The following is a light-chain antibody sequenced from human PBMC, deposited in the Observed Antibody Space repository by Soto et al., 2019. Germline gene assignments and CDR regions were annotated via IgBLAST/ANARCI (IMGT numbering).Light chain of an antibody. CDR1: SSNIGSNH. CDR3: AAWDDSLSGYV. Sequence: QSVLTQPPSASGTPGQRVTSSCSGSSSNIGSNHVYWYQQLPGTAHKLLIYRNNQRPSGVPDRFSGSKSGTSATLAISGLRSEDESEYHCAAWDDSLSGYVFGTGTKLTVL. CDR2: RNN. V-gene: IGLV1-47*01. J-gene: IGLJ1*01.